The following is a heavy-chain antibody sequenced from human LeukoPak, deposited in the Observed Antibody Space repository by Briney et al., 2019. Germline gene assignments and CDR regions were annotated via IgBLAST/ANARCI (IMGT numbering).Heavy chain of an antibody. D-gene: IGHD6-19*01. J-gene: IGHJ4*02. Sequence: GGSLRLSCAASGFTFSSYAMHWVRQAPGKGLEYVSAISSNGGSTYYANSVKGRFTISRDNSKNTLYLQKGSLRAEDMAVYYCARDLGSGWYVGIDYWGQGTLVTVSS. CDR3: ARDLGSGWYVGIDY. CDR2: ISSNGGST. CDR1: GFTFSSYA. V-gene: IGHV3-64*01.